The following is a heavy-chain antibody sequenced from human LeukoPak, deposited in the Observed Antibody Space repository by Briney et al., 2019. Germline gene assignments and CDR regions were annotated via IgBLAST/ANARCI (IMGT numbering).Heavy chain of an antibody. D-gene: IGHD6-6*01. CDR1: GFTFSSYS. J-gene: IGHJ4*02. CDR3: ARDSVYSSSTVYFDY. V-gene: IGHV3-7*01. Sequence: GGSLRLSCAASGFTFSSYSMNWVRQAPGKGLEWVANIKQDGSEKYYVDSVKGRFTISRDNAKNSLYLQMNSLRAEDTAVYYCARDSVYSSSTVYFDYWGQGTLVTVSS. CDR2: IKQDGSEK.